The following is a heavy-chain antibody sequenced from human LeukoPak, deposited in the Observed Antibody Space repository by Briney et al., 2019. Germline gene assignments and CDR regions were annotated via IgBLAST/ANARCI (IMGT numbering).Heavy chain of an antibody. V-gene: IGHV3-21*01. CDR3: ASSFYGDYEGAFDI. J-gene: IGHJ3*02. CDR1: GFTFSSYS. Sequence: GGSLRLSCAASGFTFSSYSMNWVPPAPGKGLEWVSSISISSSYIYYADSVKGRFTISRDNTKNSLYLQMNSLRAEDTAVYYCASSFYGDYEGAFDIWGQGTMVTVSS. CDR2: ISISSSYI. D-gene: IGHD4-17*01.